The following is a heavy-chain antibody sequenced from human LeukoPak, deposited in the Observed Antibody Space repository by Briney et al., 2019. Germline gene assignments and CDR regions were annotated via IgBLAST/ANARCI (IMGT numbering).Heavy chain of an antibody. CDR1: GFSFSIYW. CDR2: INLDGSDK. Sequence: GGSLRLSCAAPGFSFSIYWMSWVRQAPGKGLEWLANINLDGSDKNYVDSVKGRFTISRDNAKNSLYLQMTSLRTEDTAVYYCARGYSGWFDNWGQGNLVTVSS. D-gene: IGHD6-19*01. V-gene: IGHV3-7*04. J-gene: IGHJ4*02. CDR3: ARGYSGWFDN.